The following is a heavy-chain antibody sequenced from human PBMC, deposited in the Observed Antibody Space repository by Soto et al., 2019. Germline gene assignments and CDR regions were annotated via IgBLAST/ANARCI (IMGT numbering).Heavy chain of an antibody. CDR1: GFSFSISP. J-gene: IGHJ4*02. CDR2: ISYDGTNK. CDR3: ARDPKTSGGQHWAFNYFDS. Sequence: QVQLVESGGGVVQPGRSLRLSCAASGFSFSISPMHWVRQAPGKGPEWVALISYDGTNKFYADSVQGRSTISRDNSKSTFYLQVDSLRPEDAAVYYCARDPKTSGGQHWAFNYFDSWGQGTLVNVSS. V-gene: IGHV3-30-3*01. D-gene: IGHD7-27*01.